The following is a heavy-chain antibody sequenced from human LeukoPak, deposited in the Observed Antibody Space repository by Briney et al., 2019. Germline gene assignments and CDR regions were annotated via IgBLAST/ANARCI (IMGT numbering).Heavy chain of an antibody. CDR2: INPNSGGT. D-gene: IGHD3-10*01. CDR3: ALWFGELRLYYFDY. Sequence: ASVKVSCKASGYTFTGYYMHWVRQAPGQGLEWMGWINPNSGGTNYAQKFQGRVTMTRDTSISTAYMELSRLRSDDTAVYYCALWFGELRLYYFDYWGQGTLVTVSS. V-gene: IGHV1-2*02. J-gene: IGHJ4*02. CDR1: GYTFTGYY.